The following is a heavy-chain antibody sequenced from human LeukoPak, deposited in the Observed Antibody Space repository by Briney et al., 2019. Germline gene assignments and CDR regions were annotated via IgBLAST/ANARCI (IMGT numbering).Heavy chain of an antibody. CDR3: ARDPGYSYGGPHDYMDV. CDR2: IYTSGST. D-gene: IGHD5-18*01. Sequence: SETLSLTCTVSGGSISSYYWSWIRQPAGKGLEWIGRIYTSGSTNYNPSLKSLVTMSVDTSKNQFSLKLSSVTAADTAVYYCARDPGYSYGGPHDYMDVWGKGTTVTVSS. J-gene: IGHJ6*03. CDR1: GGSISSYY. V-gene: IGHV4-4*07.